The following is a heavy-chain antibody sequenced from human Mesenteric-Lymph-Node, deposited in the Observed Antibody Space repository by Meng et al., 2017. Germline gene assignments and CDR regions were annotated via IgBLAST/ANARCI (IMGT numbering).Heavy chain of an antibody. CDR1: GFTFGDYA. CDR3: ARGGHELTGYYFDY. J-gene: IGHJ4*02. Sequence: GGSLRLSCTASGFTFGDYAMSWFRQAPGKGLEWVGFIRSKAYGGTTEYAASVKGRFTISRDNAKNSLYLQMNSLRAEDTAVYYCARGGHELTGYYFDYWGQGTLVTVSS. D-gene: IGHD7-27*01. CDR2: IRSKAYGGTT. V-gene: IGHV3-49*03.